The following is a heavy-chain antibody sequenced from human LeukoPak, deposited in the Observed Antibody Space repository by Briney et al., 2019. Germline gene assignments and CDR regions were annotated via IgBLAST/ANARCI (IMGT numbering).Heavy chain of an antibody. CDR3: ARGHTIFGVVIRSFDY. V-gene: IGHV1-8*01. Sequence: ASVKVSCKASGYTFTSYDINWVRQATGQGLEWMGWMNPNSGNTGYAQKFQGRVTMTRNTSISTAYMELSSPRSEDTAVYYCARGHTIFGVVIRSFDYWGQGTLVTVSS. CDR1: GYTFTSYD. CDR2: MNPNSGNT. D-gene: IGHD3-3*01. J-gene: IGHJ4*02.